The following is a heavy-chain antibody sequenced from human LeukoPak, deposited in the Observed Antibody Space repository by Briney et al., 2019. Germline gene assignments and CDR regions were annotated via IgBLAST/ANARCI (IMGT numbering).Heavy chain of an antibody. D-gene: IGHD6-19*01. CDR3: ARARGSGWYAYYYGMDV. J-gene: IGHJ6*02. V-gene: IGHV3-30*03. CDR2: ISYDGSNK. Sequence: GGPLRLSCAASGFTFSSYGMHWVRQAPGKGLEWVAVISYDGSNKYYADSVKGRFTISRDNSKNTLYLQMNSLRAEDTAVYYCARARGSGWYAYYYGMDVWGQGTTVTVSS. CDR1: GFTFSSYG.